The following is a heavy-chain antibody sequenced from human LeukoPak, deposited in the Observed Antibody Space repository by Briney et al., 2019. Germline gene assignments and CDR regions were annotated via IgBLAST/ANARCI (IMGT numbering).Heavy chain of an antibody. CDR2: ISGSGGST. J-gene: IGHJ4*02. V-gene: IGHV3-23*01. CDR3: AKAPSVGVAGNEFDY. D-gene: IGHD6-19*01. Sequence: PGGSLRLSCAASGITFSSYAMTWVRQAPGKGLEWVSSISGSGGSTYYADSVKGRFTISRDNSKNTLYLQMNSLRAEDTAVYYCAKAPSVGVAGNEFDYWGQGTLVTVSS. CDR1: GITFSSYA.